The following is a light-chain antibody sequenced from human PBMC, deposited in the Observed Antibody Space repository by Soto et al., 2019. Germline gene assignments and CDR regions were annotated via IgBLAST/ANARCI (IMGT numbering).Light chain of an antibody. J-gene: IGKJ5*01. CDR2: GVS. CDR3: QQYNNWTPIT. Sequence: ETVMTQSPATLSVSPGERATLSCRASQSVSGKLAWYQYKAGQAPRLLIHGVSTRATGIPARFSGSGSETEFTISIRSLQSEAFAVYYCQQYNNWTPITFGQGTRLEMK. V-gene: IGKV3D-15*01. CDR1: QSVSGK.